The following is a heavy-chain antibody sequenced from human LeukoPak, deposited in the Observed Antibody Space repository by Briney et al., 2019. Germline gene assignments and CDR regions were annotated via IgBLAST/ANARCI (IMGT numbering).Heavy chain of an antibody. CDR3: ARALSSSWAYDAFDI. J-gene: IGHJ3*02. V-gene: IGHV1-2*02. D-gene: IGHD6-13*01. CDR2: INPNSGGT. Sequence: GASVKVSCKASGYTFTGYYMHWVRQAPGQGLEWMGWINPNSGGTNYAQKFQGRVTMTRDTSISTAYMELSRLRSDDTAVYYCARALSSSWAYDAFDIWGQGTMVTVSS. CDR1: GYTFTGYY.